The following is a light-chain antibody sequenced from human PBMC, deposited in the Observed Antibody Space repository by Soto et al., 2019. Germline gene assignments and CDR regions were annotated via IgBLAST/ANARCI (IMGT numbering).Light chain of an antibody. J-gene: IGKJ4*01. V-gene: IGKV1-9*01. CDR1: QGISDY. Sequence: DIQLTQSPSFLSASVGDRVTISCRASQGISDYLAWYQQKPGKAPKLLIYAASTLKSGVPSRFSGSASGTEFTLTISSLQPEDFATYFCQQFNAYPLTFGGGTMVEIK. CDR2: AAS. CDR3: QQFNAYPLT.